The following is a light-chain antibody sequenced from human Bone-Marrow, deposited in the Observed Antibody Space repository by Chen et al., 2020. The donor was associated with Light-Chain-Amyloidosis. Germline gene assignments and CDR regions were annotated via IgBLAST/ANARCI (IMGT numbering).Light chain of an antibody. V-gene: IGLV3-21*02. CDR3: QVWDRSSDRPG. CDR1: NIGSTS. CDR2: DDS. Sequence: SSVLTQPSSVSVAPGQSATNACGGNNIGSTSVHWYQQTPGQAPLLVVYDDSDRPSGIPERLSGTNSGNTATLTISRIEAGDEADYYCQVWDRSSDRPGFGGGTKLTVL. J-gene: IGLJ3*02.